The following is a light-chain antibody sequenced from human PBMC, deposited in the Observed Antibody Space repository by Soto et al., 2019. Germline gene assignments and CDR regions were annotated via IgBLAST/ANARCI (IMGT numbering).Light chain of an antibody. Sequence: EIVLTQSPGTLSLSPGERATLSCRASQSLSSNYLAWYQQRPGQSPRLLVYGASSRATGIPDRFSGSGFGTEFTLTISSLQPDDFATYYCQQYSRQATFGQGTKVEIK. J-gene: IGKJ1*01. CDR1: QSLSSNY. CDR3: QQYSRQAT. CDR2: GAS. V-gene: IGKV3-20*01.